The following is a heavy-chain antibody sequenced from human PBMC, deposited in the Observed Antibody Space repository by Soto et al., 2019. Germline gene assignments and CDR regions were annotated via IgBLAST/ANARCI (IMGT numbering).Heavy chain of an antibody. CDR1: GGSISSYY. CDR3: ARRYGPGFDY. CDR2: IYYSGST. V-gene: IGHV4-59*08. Sequence: QVQLQESGPGLVKPSETLSLTCTVSGGSISSYYWSWIRQPPGKGLEWIGSIYYSGSTNYNPSLKSRVTRSVDTSKNQFSLQLSSVNAADTAVYYCARRYGPGFDYWGQGTLVTVSS. J-gene: IGHJ4*02. D-gene: IGHD4-17*01.